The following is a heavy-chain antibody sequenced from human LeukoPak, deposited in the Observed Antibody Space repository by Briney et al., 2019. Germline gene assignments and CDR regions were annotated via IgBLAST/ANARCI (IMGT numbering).Heavy chain of an antibody. J-gene: IGHJ4*02. CDR3: AKDHGSGSYVDY. V-gene: IGHV3-23*01. CDR2: IGGSGGST. Sequence: GGSLRLSCAASGFTFSSYAMSWVRHAPGKGLEWVSAIGGSGGSTYYADSVKGRFTISRDNSKNTLYLQMNSLRAEDTAVYYCAKDHGSGSYVDYWGQGTLVTVSS. CDR1: GFTFSSYA. D-gene: IGHD3-10*01.